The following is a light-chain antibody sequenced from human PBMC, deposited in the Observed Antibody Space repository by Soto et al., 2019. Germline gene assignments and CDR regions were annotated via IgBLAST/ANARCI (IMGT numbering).Light chain of an antibody. CDR1: SGHSSYA. CDR3: QTWGTGIQV. J-gene: IGLJ2*01. Sequence: QLVLTQSPSASASLGASVKLTCTLSSGHSSYAIAWHQQQPERGPRSLMKLNSDGSHNKGDGIPDRFSGSSSGAERYLTIASLQSEDEADYYCQTWGTGIQVFGGGTKLTVL. V-gene: IGLV4-69*01. CDR2: LNSDGSH.